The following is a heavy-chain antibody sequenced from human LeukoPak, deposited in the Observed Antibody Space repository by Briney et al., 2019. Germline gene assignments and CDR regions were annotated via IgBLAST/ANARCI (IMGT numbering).Heavy chain of an antibody. D-gene: IGHD4-17*01. J-gene: IGHJ6*03. CDR2: IYTSGST. Sequence: SETLSLTCTVSGGSISSYYWSWIRQPAGKGLEWIGRIYTSGSTNYNPSLKSRVTMSVDTSKNQFSLKLSSVTAADTAVYYCARSGYYYGDGYYYYMDVWGKGTTVTISS. CDR1: GGSISSYY. CDR3: ARSGYYYGDGYYYYMDV. V-gene: IGHV4-4*07.